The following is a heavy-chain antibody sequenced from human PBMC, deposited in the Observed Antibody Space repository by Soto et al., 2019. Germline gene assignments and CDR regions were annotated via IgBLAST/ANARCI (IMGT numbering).Heavy chain of an antibody. Sequence: SETLSLTCTVSGGSISSYYWSWIRQPPGKGLEWIGYIYYSGSTNYNPSLKSRVTISVDTSKNQFSLKLSSVTAADTAVYYCADNYYGSGSYYSRDWFDPWGQGTLVTVSS. CDR1: GGSISSYY. J-gene: IGHJ5*02. D-gene: IGHD3-10*01. CDR3: ADNYYGSGSYYSRDWFDP. CDR2: IYYSGST. V-gene: IGHV4-59*01.